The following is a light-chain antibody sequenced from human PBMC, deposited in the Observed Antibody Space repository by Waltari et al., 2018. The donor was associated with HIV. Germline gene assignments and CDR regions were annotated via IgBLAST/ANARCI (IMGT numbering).Light chain of an antibody. V-gene: IGKV4-1*01. CDR1: QSVLYSSINKNY. J-gene: IGKJ2*01. CDR2: WAS. CDR3: QQYYSTPQT. Sequence: DIVMTQSPDSLAVSLGERATINCKSTQSVLYSSINKNYLAWYQQKPGQPPKLLIYWASTRGSGVPDRFSGSGSGTDFTLTISSLQAEDVAIYYCQQYYSTPQTFGQGTKLEIK.